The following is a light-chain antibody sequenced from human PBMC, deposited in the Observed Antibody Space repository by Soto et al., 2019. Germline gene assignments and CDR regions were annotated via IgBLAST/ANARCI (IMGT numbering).Light chain of an antibody. CDR3: QQRSNWPPEIT. J-gene: IGKJ4*01. V-gene: IGKV3-11*01. CDR1: QSVSSY. CDR2: DAS. Sequence: EIVLTQSPATLSLSPGERATLSCRASQSVSSYLAWYQQKPGQAPRLLIYDASNRATGIPARFSGSGSGTSFTLTISSLEPEDFAFYYCQQRSNWPPEITFGGGTKVEIK.